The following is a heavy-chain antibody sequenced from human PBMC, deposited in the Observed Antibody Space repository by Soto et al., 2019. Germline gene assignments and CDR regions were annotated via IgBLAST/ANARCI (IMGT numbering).Heavy chain of an antibody. CDR1: GYSFTSYW. CDR3: ARHLMVATARSGMDV. J-gene: IGHJ6*02. Sequence: LGESLKISCKGSGYSFTSYWISWVRQMPGKGLEWMGRIDPSDSYTNYSPSFQGHVTISADKSISTAYLQWSSLKASDTAMYYCARHLMVATARSGMDVWGQGTTGTVSS. CDR2: IDPSDSYT. V-gene: IGHV5-10-1*01. D-gene: IGHD5-12*01.